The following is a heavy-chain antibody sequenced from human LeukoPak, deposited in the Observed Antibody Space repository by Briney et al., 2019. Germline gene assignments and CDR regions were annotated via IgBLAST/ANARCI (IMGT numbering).Heavy chain of an antibody. CDR2: IYYTGST. CDR3: ASDNFAPGVTMIVVARGHFDY. D-gene: IGHD3-22*01. CDR1: GGSISSSSYF. Sequence: PSETLSLTCTVSGGSISSSSYFWGWIRQPPGKGLEWIGSIYYTGSTYYNPSLKSRVTISVDTSKNRFSLKLSSVTAADTAVYYCASDNFAPGVTMIVVARGHFDYWGQGTLVTVSS. V-gene: IGHV4-39*07. J-gene: IGHJ4*02.